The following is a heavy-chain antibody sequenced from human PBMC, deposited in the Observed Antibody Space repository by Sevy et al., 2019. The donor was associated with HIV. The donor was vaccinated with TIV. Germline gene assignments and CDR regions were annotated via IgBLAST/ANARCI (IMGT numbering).Heavy chain of an antibody. CDR2: ISSSSSYI. CDR1: RFTFSSYS. Sequence: GGSLRLSCAASRFTFSSYSMNWVRQAPGKGLEWVSSISSSSSYIYYADSVKGRFTISRDNAKNSLYLQMNSLRAEDTAVYYCARTDYDFWSGYYNRYYGMDVWGQGTTVTVSS. CDR3: ARTDYDFWSGYYNRYYGMDV. J-gene: IGHJ6*02. V-gene: IGHV3-21*01. D-gene: IGHD3-3*01.